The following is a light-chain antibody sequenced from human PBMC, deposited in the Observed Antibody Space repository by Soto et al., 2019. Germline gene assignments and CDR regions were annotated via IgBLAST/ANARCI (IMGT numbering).Light chain of an antibody. V-gene: IGKV1-5*03. CDR3: QHYNSYSEA. J-gene: IGKJ1*01. CDR1: QTISSW. Sequence: DIQMTQSPSTLSGSVGDRVTITCRASQTISSWLAWYQQKPGKAPKLLIYKASTLKSGVPSRFSGSGSGTEFTLTISSLQPDDCATYYCQHYNSYSEAFGQGTKVEL. CDR2: KAS.